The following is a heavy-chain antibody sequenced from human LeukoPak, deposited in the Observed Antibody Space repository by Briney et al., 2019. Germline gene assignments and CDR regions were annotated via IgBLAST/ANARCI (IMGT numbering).Heavy chain of an antibody. CDR3: GRGLVAGKKGVDY. CDR1: GYSISSGYY. J-gene: IGHJ4*02. D-gene: IGHD6-19*01. Sequence: SETLSLTCTVSGYSISSGYYWGWIRQPPGKGLEWIGSIYHSGRTYYNPSLKSRVTISVDTSKNQFSLNLSSVTAADTAVYYCGRGLVAGKKGVDYWGQGTLVTVSS. V-gene: IGHV4-38-2*02. CDR2: IYHSGRT.